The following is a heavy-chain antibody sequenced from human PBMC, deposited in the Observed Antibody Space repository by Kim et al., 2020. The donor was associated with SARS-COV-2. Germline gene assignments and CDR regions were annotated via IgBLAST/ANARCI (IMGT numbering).Heavy chain of an antibody. V-gene: IGHV3-23*01. J-gene: IGHJ3*02. CDR3: AKDLGSGSYRRDAFDI. D-gene: IGHD3-10*01. Sequence: SVKGRFTISRDNSKNTLYLQMNSLRAEDTAVYYCAKDLGSGSYRRDAFDIWGQGTMVTVSS.